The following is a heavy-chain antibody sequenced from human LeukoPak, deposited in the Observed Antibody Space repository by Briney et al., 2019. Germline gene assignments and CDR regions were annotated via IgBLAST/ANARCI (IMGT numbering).Heavy chain of an antibody. CDR3: AKAHGWELPNYFDY. D-gene: IGHD1-26*01. Sequence: AAXXFTXXDXXMHWVXXXPGKXLXXXSGISWNSGSIGYADSVKGRFTISRDNAKNSLYLQMNSLRAEDMALYYCAKAHGWELPNYFDYWGQGTLVTVSS. CDR1: XFTXXDXX. CDR2: ISWNSGSI. J-gene: IGHJ4*02. V-gene: IGHV3-9*03.